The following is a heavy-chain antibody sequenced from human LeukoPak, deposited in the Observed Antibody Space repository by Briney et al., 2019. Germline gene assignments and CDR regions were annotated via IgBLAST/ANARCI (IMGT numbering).Heavy chain of an antibody. CDR2: IYYSGST. J-gene: IGHJ4*02. D-gene: IGHD5-18*01. CDR1: GGSISGYH. CDR3: ARDKQPGDY. Sequence: SETLSLTCTVSGGSISGYHWGWIRQPPGKGLEWIGYIYYSGSTTHNPSLKSRVTISIDTPKNQFSLKLSSATAADTAVYYCARDKQPGDYWGQGTLVTVSS. V-gene: IGHV4-59*01.